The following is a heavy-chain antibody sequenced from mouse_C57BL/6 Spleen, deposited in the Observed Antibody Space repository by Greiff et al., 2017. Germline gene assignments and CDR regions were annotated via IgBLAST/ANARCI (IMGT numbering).Heavy chain of an antibody. CDR1: GFTFSSYA. V-gene: IGHV5-4*01. D-gene: IGHD2-3*01. J-gene: IGHJ3*01. Sequence: EVQRVESGGGLVKPGGSLKLSCAASGFTFSSYAMSWVRQTPEKRLEWVATISDGGSYTYYPDNVKGRFTISRDNAKNNLYLQMSHLKSEDTAMYYCARDRDDCYSFAYWGQGTLVTVSA. CDR3: ARDRDDCYSFAY. CDR2: ISDGGSYT.